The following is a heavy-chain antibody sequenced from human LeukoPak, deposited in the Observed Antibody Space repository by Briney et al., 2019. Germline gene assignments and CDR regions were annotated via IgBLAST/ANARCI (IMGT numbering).Heavy chain of an antibody. J-gene: IGHJ4*02. D-gene: IGHD1-1*01. V-gene: IGHV3-66*01. CDR2: IYIGGDT. CDR1: GFTVSSSY. CDR3: ATGRGTWRFEY. Sequence: PGGSLRLSCAASGFTVSSSYMTWVRQAPGKGLQWVSLIYIGGDTTSADSVKGRSTISRDISKNTLYLQMNSVTAEDTAVYYCATGRGTWRFEYWGQGTLVTVSS.